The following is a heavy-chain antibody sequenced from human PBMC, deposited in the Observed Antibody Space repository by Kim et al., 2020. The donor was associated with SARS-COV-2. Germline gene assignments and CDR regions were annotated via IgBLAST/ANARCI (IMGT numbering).Heavy chain of an antibody. V-gene: IGHV3-23*01. CDR3: AKGRIAAPGTLDY. CDR1: GFTFSSDS. CDR2: ISSNGGGT. D-gene: IGHD6-13*01. J-gene: IGHJ4*02. Sequence: GGSLRLSCAASGFTFSSDSMNWVRQAPGKGLEWVSSISSNGGGTYYADSVKGRFTISRDNPKTTLYLQMNILRTEDTAIYYCAKGRIAAPGTLDYWGQGTMVTVSS.